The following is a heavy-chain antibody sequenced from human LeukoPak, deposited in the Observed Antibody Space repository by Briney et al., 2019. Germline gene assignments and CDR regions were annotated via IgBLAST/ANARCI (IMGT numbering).Heavy chain of an antibody. Sequence: SETLSLTCTVSGGSISSSSYYWGWIRQPPGKGLEWIGSIFYSGRTYYNPSFKSRATISVDTSKNQFSLKLSSVTAADTAVYYCARDRQLVRGGYYYYYMDVWGKGTTVTVSS. CDR2: IFYSGRT. CDR1: GGSISSSSYY. J-gene: IGHJ6*03. V-gene: IGHV4-39*07. CDR3: ARDRQLVRGGYYYYYMDV. D-gene: IGHD6-6*01.